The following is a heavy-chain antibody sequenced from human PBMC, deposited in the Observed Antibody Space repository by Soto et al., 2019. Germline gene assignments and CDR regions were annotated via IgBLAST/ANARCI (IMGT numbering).Heavy chain of an antibody. CDR1: GFTFSSYG. V-gene: IGHV3-33*01. CDR3: ARGDYFGSGSGFDF. Sequence: GGSLRLSCAASGFTFSSYGMHWVRQAPGKGLEWVAVIWYDGSKKYYADSVKGRFTISRDNSENTLYLQMNSLRAEDTAMYYCARGDYFGSGSGFDFWGQGTLVTVSS. J-gene: IGHJ4*02. D-gene: IGHD3-10*01. CDR2: IWYDGSKK.